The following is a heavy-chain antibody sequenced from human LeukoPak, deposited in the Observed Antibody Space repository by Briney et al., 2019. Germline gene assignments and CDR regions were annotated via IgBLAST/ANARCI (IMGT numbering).Heavy chain of an antibody. CDR1: GYTFTGYY. J-gene: IGHJ4*02. CDR2: INPNSGGT. Sequence: ASVKVSCKASGYTFTGYYMHWVRQAPGQGLEWMGRINPNSGGTNYAQKFQGRVTMTRDTSISTAYMELSRLRSDDTAVYYCAILFQYCSSGSCSYFDYWGQGTLVTVSS. V-gene: IGHV1-2*06. D-gene: IGHD2-15*01. CDR3: AILFQYCSSGSCSYFDY.